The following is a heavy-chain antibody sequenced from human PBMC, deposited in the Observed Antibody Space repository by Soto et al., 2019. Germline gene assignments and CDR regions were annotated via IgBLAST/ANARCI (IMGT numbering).Heavy chain of an antibody. D-gene: IGHD4-17*01. J-gene: IGHJ4*02. CDR3: AKDPNGDYVGAFDS. Sequence: GGSLRLSCAASGFAFSSYAMTWVRLVPGKGLEHVSSITGSGAGTFYADSVKGRFTISRDNSKNTLYRQLSSLRVADTAIYFCAKDPNGDYVGAFDSWGQGSLVTVSS. CDR2: ITGSGAGT. CDR1: GFAFSSYA. V-gene: IGHV3-23*01.